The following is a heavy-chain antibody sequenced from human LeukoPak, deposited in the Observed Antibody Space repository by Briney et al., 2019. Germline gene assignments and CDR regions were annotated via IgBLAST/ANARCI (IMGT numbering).Heavy chain of an antibody. CDR3: AKYGSGSYYGPDAFDI. D-gene: IGHD3-10*01. Sequence: GGSLRLSCAASGFTVSSNYMSWVRQAPGKGLEWVSVIYSGGSTYYADSVKGRFTISRDNSKNALYLQMNSLRAEDTAVYYCAKYGSGSYYGPDAFDIWGQGTMVTVSS. J-gene: IGHJ3*02. CDR1: GFTVSSNY. CDR2: IYSGGST. V-gene: IGHV3-53*01.